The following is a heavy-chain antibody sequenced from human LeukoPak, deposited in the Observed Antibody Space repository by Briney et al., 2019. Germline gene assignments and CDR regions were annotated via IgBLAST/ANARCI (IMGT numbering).Heavy chain of an antibody. D-gene: IGHD5-18*01. CDR3: ANGYSYGPSFDY. J-gene: IGHJ4*02. CDR2: ISGSGGST. Sequence: GGSLRLSCAASGFTFSRYAMNWVRQAPGKGLEWVSAISGSGGSTYYADSVKGRFTISRDNSKNTLYLQMNSLRAEDTAVYYCANGYSYGPSFDYWGQGTLVTVSS. V-gene: IGHV3-23*01. CDR1: GFTFSRYA.